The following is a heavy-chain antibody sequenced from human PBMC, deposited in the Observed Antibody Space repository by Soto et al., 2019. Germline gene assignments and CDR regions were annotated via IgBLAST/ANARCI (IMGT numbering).Heavy chain of an antibody. Sequence: EVQVLESGGGLVQPGGSLRLSCAASGFTVGSYAMTWVRQAPGKGLEWVSGSSGSGDETYYADSVKGRFTVSRDNSKNTLYLQMNRLRAEDTALYYCATRLAAKVVTPRLLYWGHGTLVTVSS. CDR2: SSGSGDET. J-gene: IGHJ4*01. D-gene: IGHD4-4*01. CDR1: GFTVGSYA. CDR3: ATRLAAKVVTPRLLY. V-gene: IGHV3-23*01.